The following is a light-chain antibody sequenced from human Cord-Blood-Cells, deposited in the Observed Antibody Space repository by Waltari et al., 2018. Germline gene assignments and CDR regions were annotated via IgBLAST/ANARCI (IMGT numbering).Light chain of an antibody. CDR2: GAS. V-gene: IGKV3-15*01. CDR3: QQYNNWPPLT. J-gene: IGKJ4*01. CDR1: QSGSSN. Sequence: EIVMTQSPATLSVPPGERATLSCRASQSGSSNLAWYQQKPGQAPRLLIYGASTRATGIPARFSGSGSGTEVTLTISSLQSEDFAVYYCQQYNNWPPLTFGGGTKVEIK.